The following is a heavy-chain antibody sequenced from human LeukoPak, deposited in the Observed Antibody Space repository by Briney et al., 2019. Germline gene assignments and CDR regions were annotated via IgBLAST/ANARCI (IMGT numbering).Heavy chain of an antibody. CDR1: GFTFSSYS. J-gene: IGHJ3*02. CDR3: ARDTPWLVRDDAFDI. V-gene: IGHV3-21*01. Sequence: GGSLRLSCAASGFTFSSYSMNWVRQAPGKGLEWVSSSSSSSSYIYYADSVKGRFTISRDNAKNSLYLQMNSLRAEDTAVYYCARDTPWLVRDDAFDIWGQGTMVTVSS. D-gene: IGHD6-19*01. CDR2: SSSSSSYI.